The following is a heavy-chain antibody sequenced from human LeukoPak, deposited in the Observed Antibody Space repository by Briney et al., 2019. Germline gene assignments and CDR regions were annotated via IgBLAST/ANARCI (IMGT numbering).Heavy chain of an antibody. Sequence: SVKVSCKASGGTFSSYTISWVRQAPGQGLEWMGRIISILGIANYAQKFQGRVTITADKSTSTAYMELSSLRSEDTAVYYCARDGQWELPVPYYFDYWGQGTLVIVSS. CDR1: GGTFSSYT. V-gene: IGHV1-69*04. CDR2: IISILGIA. D-gene: IGHD1-26*01. CDR3: ARDGQWELPVPYYFDY. J-gene: IGHJ4*02.